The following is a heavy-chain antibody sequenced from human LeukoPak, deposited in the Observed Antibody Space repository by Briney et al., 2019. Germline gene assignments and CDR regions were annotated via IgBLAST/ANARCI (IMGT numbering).Heavy chain of an antibody. CDR3: ARHKGGATPRAFDI. J-gene: IGHJ3*02. V-gene: IGHV4-39*01. CDR1: GGSISSGAYY. Sequence: SETLSLTCTISGGSISSGAYYWSWIRQPPGKGLEWIGSIYYSGSTYYNPSLKSRVTISVDTSKNQFSLKLSSVTAADTAVYYCARHKGGATPRAFDIWGQGTMVTVSS. D-gene: IGHD1-26*01. CDR2: IYYSGST.